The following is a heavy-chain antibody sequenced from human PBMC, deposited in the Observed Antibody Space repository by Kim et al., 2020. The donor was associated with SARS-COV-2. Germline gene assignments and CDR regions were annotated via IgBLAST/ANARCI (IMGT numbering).Heavy chain of an antibody. Sequence: GGSLRLSCAASGFTFSSYAMHWVRQAPGKGLEWVAVISYDGSNKYYADSVKGQFTISRDNSKNTLYLQMNSLRAEDTAVYYCARDRLVAYYYYGMDVWG. J-gene: IGHJ6*02. CDR1: GFTFSSYA. CDR3: ARDRLVAYYYYGMDV. D-gene: IGHD5-12*01. V-gene: IGHV3-30*04. CDR2: ISYDGSNK.